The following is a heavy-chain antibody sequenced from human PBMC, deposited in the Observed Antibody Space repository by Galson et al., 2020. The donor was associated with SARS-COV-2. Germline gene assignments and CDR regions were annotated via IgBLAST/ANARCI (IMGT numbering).Heavy chain of an antibody. J-gene: IGHJ4*02. CDR1: GYTFTAYY. CDR3: ARDRISEPDDHDF. CDR2: INPNSGGT. V-gene: IGHV1-2*02. Sequence: ASVKVSCKASGYTFTAYYIHWVRQAPGQGLEWMGWINPNSGGTNYAQRFQGRVTMTGDTSISTAYMELRSLTSDDTAVYYCARDRISEPDDHDFWGQGTLVTVSS. D-gene: IGHD2-21*01.